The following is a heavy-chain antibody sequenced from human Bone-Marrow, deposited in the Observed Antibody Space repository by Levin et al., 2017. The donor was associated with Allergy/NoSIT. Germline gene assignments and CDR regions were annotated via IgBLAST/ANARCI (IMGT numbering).Heavy chain of an antibody. CDR1: GFTLSSYN. CDR2: ISPKSDFV. V-gene: IGHV3-21*06. Sequence: PGGSLRLSCTASGFTLSSYNMDWVRQTPGKGLEWLSSISPKSDFVYYAGSLRGRFTISRDNAKNSLYLEMYSLRPEDTAIYYCARLAYSAYERTGVLDLWGQGTLATVSS. CDR3: ARLAYSAYERTGVLDL. J-gene: IGHJ4*02. D-gene: IGHD5-12*01.